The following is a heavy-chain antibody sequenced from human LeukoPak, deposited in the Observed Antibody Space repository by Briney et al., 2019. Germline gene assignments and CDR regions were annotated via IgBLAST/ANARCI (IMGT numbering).Heavy chain of an antibody. Sequence: SANVSCKASGGTFSSYGISWVRQAPGQGLEWIGRIITFFGATTYARKFQGRVTMSADKSTNTTYMELKNLRYDDTAEYFCARDLGPETSGYLERSYMDVWGKGTTVTVSS. CDR3: ARDLGPETSGYLERSYMDV. CDR1: GGTFSSYG. J-gene: IGHJ6*03. CDR2: IITFFGAT. D-gene: IGHD3-22*01. V-gene: IGHV1-69*06.